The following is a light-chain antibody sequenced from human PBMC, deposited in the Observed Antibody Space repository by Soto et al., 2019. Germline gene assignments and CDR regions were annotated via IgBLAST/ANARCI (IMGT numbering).Light chain of an antibody. CDR3: LQALQTPPT. V-gene: IGKV2-28*01. J-gene: IGKJ1*01. Sequence: DIVMTQSPLSLPVTPGEPASISCRSSQSLLHSNGYKYLDWYLQKPGQSPQLLIYLGSNRASGVPDRFSCSGSGTYFTLKISRVEADDVGVYYCLQALQTPPTFGQGTKVEIK. CDR2: LGS. CDR1: QSLLHSNGYKY.